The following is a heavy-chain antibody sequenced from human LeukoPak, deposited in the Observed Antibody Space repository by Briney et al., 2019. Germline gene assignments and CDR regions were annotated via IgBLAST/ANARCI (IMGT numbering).Heavy chain of an antibody. J-gene: IGHJ4*02. CDR1: GGSFSGYY. CDR3: ARELRFLEWLSNISFYYFDY. Sequence: SETLSLTCAVYGGSFSGYYWSWIRQPPGKGLEWIGQIYHSGSTNYNPSLKSRVTISVDTSKNQFSLKLSSVTAADTAVYYCARELRFLEWLSNISFYYFDYWGQGTLVTVSS. CDR2: IYHSGST. D-gene: IGHD3-3*01. V-gene: IGHV4-34*01.